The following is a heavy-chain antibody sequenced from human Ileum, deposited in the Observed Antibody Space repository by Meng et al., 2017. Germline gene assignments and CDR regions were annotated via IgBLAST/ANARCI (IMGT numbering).Heavy chain of an antibody. CDR2: IIPIFGTA. D-gene: IGHD3-10*01. J-gene: IGHJ4*02. Sequence: QVQAVQVGAEVKKPGTSVKVSCKASGGTFSSYAISWVRQAPGQGLEWMGGIIPIFGTANYAQKFQGRVTITADKSTSTAYMELSSLRSEDTAVYYCGREGMVRGVPRFDYWGQGTLVTVSS. CDR3: GREGMVRGVPRFDY. CDR1: GGTFSSYA. V-gene: IGHV1-69*06.